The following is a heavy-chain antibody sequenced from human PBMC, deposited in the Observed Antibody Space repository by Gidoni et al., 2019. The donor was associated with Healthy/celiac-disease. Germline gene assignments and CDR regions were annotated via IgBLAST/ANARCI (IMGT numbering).Heavy chain of an antibody. Sequence: EVQLLESGGGLVQPGGSLRLSCAASGFTFNSYAMSWVRQAPGKGLEWVSAISGSGGSTYYADSVKGRFTISRDNSKNTLYLQVNSLRAEDTAVYYCAKDRAIFGVVKGWFDPWGQGTLVTVSS. D-gene: IGHD3-3*01. CDR2: ISGSGGST. CDR3: AKDRAIFGVVKGWFDP. J-gene: IGHJ5*02. CDR1: GFTFNSYA. V-gene: IGHV3-23*01.